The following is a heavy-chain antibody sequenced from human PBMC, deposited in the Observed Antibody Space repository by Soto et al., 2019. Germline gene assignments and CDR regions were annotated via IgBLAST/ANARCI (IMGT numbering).Heavy chain of an antibody. CDR2: IYATGTT. V-gene: IGHV4-4*07. CDR1: GTSISGYY. CDR3: VRDGTKTLRDWFDP. J-gene: IGHJ5*02. D-gene: IGHD1-1*01. Sequence: SETLSLTCTVSGTSISGYYWSWIRKSAGKGLEWIGRIYATGTTDYNPSLKSRVMMSVDTSKKQFSLRLRSVTAADTAVYYCVRDGTKTLRDWFDPWGQGISVTVSS.